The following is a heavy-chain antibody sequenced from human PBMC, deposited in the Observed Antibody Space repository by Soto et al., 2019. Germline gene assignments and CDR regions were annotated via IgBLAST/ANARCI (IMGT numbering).Heavy chain of an antibody. CDR1: GFTFSTYG. D-gene: IGHD6-25*01. J-gene: IGHJ4*02. Sequence: QVQLVESGGGVVQPGKSLRLSCAASGFTFSTYGMHWVRQAPGKGLEWVALIWYDGSEKYYADSVTGRFTISRDNFKRTLNLHMNSLRDEDTAVYYCAGAANSARPAYWGQGTLVTVSS. V-gene: IGHV3-33*01. CDR3: AGAANSARPAY. CDR2: IWYDGSEK.